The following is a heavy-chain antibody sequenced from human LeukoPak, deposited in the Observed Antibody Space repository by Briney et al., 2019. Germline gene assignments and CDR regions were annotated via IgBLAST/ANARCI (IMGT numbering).Heavy chain of an antibody. V-gene: IGHV4-4*07. Sequence: SETLSLPCTVSGGSISSYYWSWIRQPAGKGLEWIGRIYTSGSTNYNPSLKSRVTISVDTSKNQFSLKLSSVTAADTAVYYCARRADYGDYLYFDYWGQGTLVTVSS. D-gene: IGHD4-17*01. CDR2: IYTSGST. CDR1: GGSISSYY. CDR3: ARRADYGDYLYFDY. J-gene: IGHJ4*02.